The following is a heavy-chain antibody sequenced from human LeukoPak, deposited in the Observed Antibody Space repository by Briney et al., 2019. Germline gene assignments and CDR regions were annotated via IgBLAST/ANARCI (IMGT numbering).Heavy chain of an antibody. D-gene: IGHD1-26*01. Sequence: SETLSLTCTVSGGSISSYYWSWIRQPPRKGLEWIGYIYYSGSTNYNPSLKSRVTISVDTSKNQFSLKLSSVTAADTAVYYRARDRACGSYYDYWGQGTLVTVSS. CDR1: GGSISSYY. CDR2: IYYSGST. CDR3: ARDRACGSYYDY. V-gene: IGHV4-59*01. J-gene: IGHJ4*02.